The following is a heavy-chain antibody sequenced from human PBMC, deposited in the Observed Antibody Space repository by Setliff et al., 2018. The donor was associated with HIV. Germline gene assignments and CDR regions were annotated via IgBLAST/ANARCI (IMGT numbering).Heavy chain of an antibody. Sequence: ASVKVSCKASGYTFINYHITWVRQAPGQGFEWVGSISASSVNTNYTQGRVTMTTDISTSTAYMELRSLRSADSAVYYCARVPVSNYYYYMDVWGKGTTVTVSS. CDR1: GYTFINYH. CDR3: ARVPVSNYYYYMDV. V-gene: IGHV1-18*01. CDR2: ISASSVNT. J-gene: IGHJ6*03.